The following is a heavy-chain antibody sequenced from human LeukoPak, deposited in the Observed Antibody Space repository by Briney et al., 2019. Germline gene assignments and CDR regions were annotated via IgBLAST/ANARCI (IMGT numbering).Heavy chain of an antibody. D-gene: IGHD1-26*01. V-gene: IGHV3-53*01. Sequence: GGSLRLSCAAYGFTVSSNYMSWVRQAQGKGLEWVSVIYSGGSTYYAGSVKGRFTISRDNSKNTLYLQMNSLRAEDTAVYYCASSVRGATEYYFDYWGQGTLVTVSS. CDR1: GFTVSSNY. CDR3: ASSVRGATEYYFDY. J-gene: IGHJ4*02. CDR2: IYSGGST.